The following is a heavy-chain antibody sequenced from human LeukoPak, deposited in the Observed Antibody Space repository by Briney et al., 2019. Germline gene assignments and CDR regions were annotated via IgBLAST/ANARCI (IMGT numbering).Heavy chain of an antibody. CDR3: ARVLYGSGSYYLNWFDP. D-gene: IGHD3-10*01. CDR2: IIPIFGTA. V-gene: IGHV1-69*06. Sequence: GASVKVSCKASGGTFSSYAISWVRQAPGQGLEWMGGIIPIFGTANYAQKFQGRVTITADKSTSTAYMELSSLRSEDTAVYYCARVLYGSGSYYLNWFDPWGQGTLVTVSS. CDR1: GGTFSSYA. J-gene: IGHJ5*02.